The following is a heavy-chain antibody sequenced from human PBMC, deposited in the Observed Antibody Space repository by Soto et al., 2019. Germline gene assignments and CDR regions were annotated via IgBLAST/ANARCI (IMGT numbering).Heavy chain of an antibody. CDR1: GFTISTHG. CDR3: AAATTSNFHFPY. Sequence: QAQLVESGGGVVQPGTSLRLSCAASGFTISTHGMHWVRQAPGKGLEWLANIWYDGSNKFYAEYVKGRFSISKDNSKNTLYRQRSSLRAEDTAVYYCAAATTSNFHFPYWGQGTQVTVSS. D-gene: IGHD1-1*01. V-gene: IGHV3-33*03. J-gene: IGHJ4*02. CDR2: IWYDGSNK.